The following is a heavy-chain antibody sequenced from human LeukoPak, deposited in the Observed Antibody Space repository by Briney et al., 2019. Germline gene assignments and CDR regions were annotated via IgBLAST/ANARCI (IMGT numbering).Heavy chain of an antibody. D-gene: IGHD2-15*01. J-gene: IGHJ6*04. CDR3: ARDSRYCSGGSCYVYYYYGMDV. CDR1: GGSISSSNW. V-gene: IGHV4-4*02. CDR2: IYHSGST. Sequence: SGTLSLTCAVSGGSISSSNWWSWVRQPPGKGLEWIGEIYHSGSTNYNPSLKSRVTISVDMSKNQFSLKLSSVTAADTAVYYCARDSRYCSGGSCYVYYYYGMDVWGKGTTVTVSS.